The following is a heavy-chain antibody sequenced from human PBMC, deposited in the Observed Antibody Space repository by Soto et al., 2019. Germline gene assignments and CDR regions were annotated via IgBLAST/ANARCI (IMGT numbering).Heavy chain of an antibody. V-gene: IGHV3-21*01. CDR3: ARETYDILTALDY. CDR2: ISSSSSYI. CDR1: GFTFSSYS. Sequence: PGGSLRLSCAASGFTFSSYSMNWVRQAPGKGLEWVSSISSSSSYIYYADSVKGRFTISRDNAKNSLYLQMNSLRAEDTAVYYCARETYDILTALDYWGQGTLVTVSS. J-gene: IGHJ4*02. D-gene: IGHD3-9*01.